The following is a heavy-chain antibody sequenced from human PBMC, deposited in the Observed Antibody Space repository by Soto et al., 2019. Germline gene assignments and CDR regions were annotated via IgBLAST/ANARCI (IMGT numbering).Heavy chain of an antibody. D-gene: IGHD3-22*01. Sequence: VHLVQSGAEVKKPGASVKVSGRASGYTFTIDAMLWVRQAPGQGLEWLGWINVGTGYTTFSQKFQGRVSITRVTYASTAYMELSSLRSEDTAIYYCARAGAWGSNYDDAAFDAWGQGTKVTVSS. CDR3: ARAGAWGSNYDDAAFDA. V-gene: IGHV1-3*01. CDR2: INVGTGYT. CDR1: GYTFTIDA. J-gene: IGHJ3*01.